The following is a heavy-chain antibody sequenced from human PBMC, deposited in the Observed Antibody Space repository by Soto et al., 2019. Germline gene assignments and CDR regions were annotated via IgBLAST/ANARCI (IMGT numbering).Heavy chain of an antibody. D-gene: IGHD6-19*01. CDR3: ARAVAVAADFDY. J-gene: IGHJ4*02. CDR1: GYTFTGYA. Sequence: QVQLVQSGAEEKKPGASVKVSCKASGYTFTGYAMHWVRQAPGQRLEWMGWINAGNGNTKYSQKFQGRVTITRDTSASTAYMELSSLSSADTAVYYCARAVAVAADFDYWGQGPLVTVSS. V-gene: IGHV1-3*05. CDR2: INAGNGNT.